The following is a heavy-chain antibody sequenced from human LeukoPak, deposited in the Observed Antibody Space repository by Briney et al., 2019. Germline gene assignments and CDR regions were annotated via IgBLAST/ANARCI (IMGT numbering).Heavy chain of an antibody. CDR2: FYYSGST. V-gene: IGHV4-30-4*01. Sequence: PSQTLSLTCTVSGGSISSGDYYWSWIRQPPGQGLGWIGYFYYSGSTYYKPSLKSLVTISVDTSKNQSSLKLSSVTAADTAVYYCARPYYYDSRIDPWGQGTLVTVSS. CDR1: GGSISSGDYY. J-gene: IGHJ5*02. CDR3: ARPYYYDSRIDP. D-gene: IGHD3-22*01.